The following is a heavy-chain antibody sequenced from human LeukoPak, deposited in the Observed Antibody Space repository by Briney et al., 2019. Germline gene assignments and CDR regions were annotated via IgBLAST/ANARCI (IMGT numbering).Heavy chain of an antibody. CDR1: GFTFSNFA. CDR3: AKNLVGGYDGTDY. Sequence: GGSLRLSCAASGFTFSNFAMIWVRQAPGKGLEWVSAIGGSSGITFYADSVKGQFTISRDNSKNTLYLQMNSLRAEDTAVYYCAKNLVGGYDGTDYWGQGTLVTVSS. D-gene: IGHD5-12*01. CDR2: IGGSSGIT. V-gene: IGHV3-23*01. J-gene: IGHJ4*02.